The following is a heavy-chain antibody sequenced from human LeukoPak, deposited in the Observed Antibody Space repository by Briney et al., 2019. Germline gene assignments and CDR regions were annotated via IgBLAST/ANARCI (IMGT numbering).Heavy chain of an antibody. V-gene: IGHV4-30-4*08. CDR1: GYSISSGYY. CDR2: IYYSGST. Sequence: PSETLSLTCAVSGYSISSGYYWSWIRQPPGKGLEWIGYIYYSGSTYYNPSLKSRVTISVDTSKNQFSLKLSSVTAADTAVYYCARDRVLGDYVWGSYRQGDAFDIWGQGTMVTVSS. J-gene: IGHJ3*02. CDR3: ARDRVLGDYVWGSYRQGDAFDI. D-gene: IGHD3-16*02.